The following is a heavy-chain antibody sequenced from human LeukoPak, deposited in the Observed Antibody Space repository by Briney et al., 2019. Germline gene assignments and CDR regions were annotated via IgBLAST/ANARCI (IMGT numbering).Heavy chain of an antibody. J-gene: IGHJ4*02. CDR2: INPNDGDT. V-gene: IGHV1-2*02. CDR1: GYTFTSYG. Sequence: GASVKVSCKASGYTFTSYGISWVRQAPGQGLEWMGWINPNDGDTNYAQKFQGRVTMTRDTSISTAHMEVSRLRSDDTAVYYCARASFLYCSSSTCLFDYWGQGTLVTVSS. CDR3: ARASFLYCSSSTCLFDY. D-gene: IGHD2-2*01.